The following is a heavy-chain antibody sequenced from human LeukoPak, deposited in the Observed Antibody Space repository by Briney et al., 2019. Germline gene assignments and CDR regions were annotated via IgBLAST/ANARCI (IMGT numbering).Heavy chain of an antibody. CDR1: GYSISLFY. J-gene: IGHJ5*02. V-gene: IGHV4-59*01. Sequence: SETLSLTCIVSGYSISLFYWSWIRQPPGKGLEWIGYIHYSGRTNYNPSLKSRVNMSLDTSKNHFSLKLMSVTAADTAVYYCARVSPDTATDYGWFDPWGQGSLVTVSS. CDR3: ARVSPDTATDYGWFDP. D-gene: IGHD5-18*01. CDR2: IHYSGRT.